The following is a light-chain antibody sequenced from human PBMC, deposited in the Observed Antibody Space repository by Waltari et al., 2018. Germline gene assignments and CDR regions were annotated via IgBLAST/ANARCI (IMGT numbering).Light chain of an antibody. CDR1: QSISRY. J-gene: IGKJ1*01. V-gene: IGKV3-20*01. Sequence: IMLTQSPGTLSLSPGERATRSCRASQSISRYLAWYQQKPGQPPRLLIYGASTRATGIPDRFSGSGSGTDFSLTISGLAPEDSAVYYCQHHFRLPATFGQGTKVEIK. CDR2: GAS. CDR3: QHHFRLPAT.